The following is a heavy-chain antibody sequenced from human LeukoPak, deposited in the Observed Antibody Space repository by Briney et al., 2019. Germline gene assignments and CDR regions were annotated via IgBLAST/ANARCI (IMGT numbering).Heavy chain of an antibody. CDR1: GFTFSDYY. V-gene: IGHV3-11*01. CDR3: ARESLYSSSWYRGSYYYYGMDV. J-gene: IGHJ6*02. D-gene: IGHD6-13*01. Sequence: PGGSLRLSCAASGFTFSDYYMSWIRQAPGTGLEWVSYISSSGSTIYYADSVKGRFTISRDNAKNSLYLQMNSLRAEDTAVYYCARESLYSSSWYRGSYYYYGMDVWGQGTTVTVSS. CDR2: ISSSGSTI.